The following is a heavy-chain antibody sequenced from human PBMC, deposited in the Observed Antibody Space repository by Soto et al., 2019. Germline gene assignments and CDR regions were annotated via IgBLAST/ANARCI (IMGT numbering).Heavy chain of an antibody. CDR1: RFDFTSYG. J-gene: IGHJ4*02. V-gene: IGHV3-30*03. Sequence: GGSLRLSCAASRFDFTSYGMHWLRQAPGKGLEWVAVMSNDGNNQFYADSVRGRFIISRDTSKNTLFLQMTSLRPEDTAVYHCARGFCPNRVCYYFFDLWGPGALVTVSS. CDR2: MSNDGNNQ. CDR3: ARGFCPNRVCYYFFDL. D-gene: IGHD2-8*01.